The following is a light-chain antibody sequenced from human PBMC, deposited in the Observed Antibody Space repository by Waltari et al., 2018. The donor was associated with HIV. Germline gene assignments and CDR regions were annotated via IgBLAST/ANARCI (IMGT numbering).Light chain of an antibody. CDR3: SSFSITSTLVV. Sequence: QSALTQPASVSGSPGQSITISCTGTSSDIGCYNYFPWYQQHPGKSPKLMIFDASNRPSGISNRFSGSKSGNTASLTISGLQADDEAHYFCSSFSITSTLVVFGGGTKLTVL. J-gene: IGLJ2*01. CDR1: SSDIGCYNY. CDR2: DAS. V-gene: IGLV2-14*03.